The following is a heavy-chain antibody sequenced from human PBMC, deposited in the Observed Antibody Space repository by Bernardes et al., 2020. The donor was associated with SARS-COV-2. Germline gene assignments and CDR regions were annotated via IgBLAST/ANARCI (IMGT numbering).Heavy chain of an antibody. V-gene: IGHV1-69*08. D-gene: IGHD4-4*01. CDR1: GGTFSSYT. CDR3: ARGLSKTCCLNWFDR. J-gene: IGHJ5*02. Sequence: SVKVSCKASGGTFSSYTISWVRQAPGQGLEWMGRIIPIVGTTDYAQKFQGRVTITADKSTSTANMELRSLRSEDTAVYYCARGLSKTCCLNWFDRWGQGTLVTVSA. CDR2: IIPIVGTT.